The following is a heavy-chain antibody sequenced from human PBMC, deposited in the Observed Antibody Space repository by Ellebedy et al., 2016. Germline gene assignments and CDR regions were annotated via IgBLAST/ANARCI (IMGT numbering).Heavy chain of an antibody. CDR3: ARGSDAPGSYDY. Sequence: ASVKVSXXASGYTFTNYGVTWVRQAPGQGLEWMGWISADNGDTRHAQKLQGRFTMTTDTSTTTAYMELRNLRSDDTAVYYCARGSDAPGSYDYWGQGTLVTVSS. J-gene: IGHJ4*02. CDR2: ISADNGDT. CDR1: GYTFTNYG. V-gene: IGHV1-18*01. D-gene: IGHD3-10*01.